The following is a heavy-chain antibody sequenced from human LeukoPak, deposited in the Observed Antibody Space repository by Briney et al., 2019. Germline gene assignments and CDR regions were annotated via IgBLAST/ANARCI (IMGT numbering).Heavy chain of an antibody. V-gene: IGHV1-2*02. Sequence: ASVTVSCKASGYTFTGYYMHWVRQAPGQGLEWMGWINPNSGGTNYAQKFQGRVTMTTDTSTSTAYMELRSLRSDDTAVYYCARGAYYDILTGYEFDYWGQGTLVTVSS. D-gene: IGHD3-9*01. J-gene: IGHJ4*02. CDR1: GYTFTGYY. CDR3: ARGAYYDILTGYEFDY. CDR2: INPNSGGT.